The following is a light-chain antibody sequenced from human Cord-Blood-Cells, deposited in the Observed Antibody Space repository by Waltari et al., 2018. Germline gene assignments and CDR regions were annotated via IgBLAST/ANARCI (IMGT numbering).Light chain of an antibody. V-gene: IGLV3-1*01. Sequence: SYELTQPPSVSVSPGQTASITCSGAKLGDHYACWYQQKPGQSPVLVIYQDSKRPSGIPERFSGSNSGNTATLTISGTQAMDEADYYCQAWDSSTNWVFGGGTKLTVL. J-gene: IGLJ3*02. CDR1: KLGDHY. CDR3: QAWDSSTNWV. CDR2: QDS.